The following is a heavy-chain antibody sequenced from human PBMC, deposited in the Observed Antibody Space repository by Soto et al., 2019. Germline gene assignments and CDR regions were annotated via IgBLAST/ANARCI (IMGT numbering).Heavy chain of an antibody. Sequence: PSETLSLTCTVSGGSISSSSYYWGWIRQPPGKGLEWIGGINHSGSTNYNPSLKSRVTISVDTSKNQSSLKLSSVTAADTAVYYCAREKPYSSSWYHDYWGQGTLVTVSS. CDR2: INHSGST. CDR1: GGSISSSSYY. CDR3: AREKPYSSSWYHDY. V-gene: IGHV4-39*07. D-gene: IGHD6-13*01. J-gene: IGHJ4*02.